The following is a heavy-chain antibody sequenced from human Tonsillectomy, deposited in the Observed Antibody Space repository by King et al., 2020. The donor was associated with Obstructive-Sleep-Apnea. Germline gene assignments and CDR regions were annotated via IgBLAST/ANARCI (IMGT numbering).Heavy chain of an antibody. D-gene: IGHD6-13*01. J-gene: IGHJ5*02. CDR1: GGSISSYY. Sequence: QLQESGPGLVKTSETLSLTCTVSGGSISSYYWSWIRQPPGKGLEWIGYIYYSGSTNYNPSLKSRVTITVDTSKNQFSLKLSSVTAADTAVYYCARLSVAGFDPWGQGTLVTVSS. CDR3: ARLSVAGFDP. CDR2: IYYSGST. V-gene: IGHV4-59*08.